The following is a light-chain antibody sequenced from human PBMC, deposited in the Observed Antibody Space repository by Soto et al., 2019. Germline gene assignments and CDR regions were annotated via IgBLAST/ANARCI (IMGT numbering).Light chain of an antibody. CDR1: QTISTS. Sequence: DIQMTQSPSTLSASVGDRVTITCRASQTISTSLAWYQQKPGKAPKLLIYLASRLESGVPSRISGSGSGTEFTLTISSLQPDDFATYYCRQYTNYPWTFGQGTKVDIK. CDR3: RQYTNYPWT. CDR2: LAS. J-gene: IGKJ1*01. V-gene: IGKV1-5*03.